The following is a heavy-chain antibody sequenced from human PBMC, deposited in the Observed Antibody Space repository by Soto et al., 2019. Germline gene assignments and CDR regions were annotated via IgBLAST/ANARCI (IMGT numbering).Heavy chain of an antibody. CDR2: IYYSGST. J-gene: IGHJ6*02. CDR1: GGSISSYY. V-gene: IGHV4-59*01. CDR3: ARLVVIPNYYYGMDV. Sequence: SETLSLTCTVSGGSISSYYWSWIRQPPGKGLEWIGYIYYSGSTNYNPSLKSRVTISVDTSKNQFSLKLSSVTAADTAVYYCARLVVIPNYYYGMDVWDQGTTVTVSS. D-gene: IGHD3-22*01.